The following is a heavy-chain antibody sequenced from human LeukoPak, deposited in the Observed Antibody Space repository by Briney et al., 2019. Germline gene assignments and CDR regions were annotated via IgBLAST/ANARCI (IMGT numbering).Heavy chain of an antibody. CDR3: ARRKYQLLSAFDI. CDR1: GYTFSSYW. Sequence: GESLKISCKGAGYTFSSYWIGWVRQMPGKGLEWMGSIYPGDSDTRYSPSFQGQVTFSADESISTAYLRWSRLKASDTAIYYCARRKYQLLSAFDIWGQGTMATVSS. V-gene: IGHV5-51*01. CDR2: IYPGDSDT. D-gene: IGHD2-2*01. J-gene: IGHJ3*02.